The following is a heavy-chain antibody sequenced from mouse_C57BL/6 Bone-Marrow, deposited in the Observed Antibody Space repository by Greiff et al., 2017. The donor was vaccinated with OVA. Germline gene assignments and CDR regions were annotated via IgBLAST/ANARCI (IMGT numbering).Heavy chain of an antibody. J-gene: IGHJ2*01. CDR1: GYTFTSYW. CDR2: IYPGNSDT. CDR3: TRWRYYGRLDY. D-gene: IGHD1-1*01. V-gene: IGHV1-5*01. Sequence: VQLQQSGPVLARPGASVKMSCKTSGYTFTSYWMHWVKQRPGQGLEWIGAIYPGNSDTSYNQKFKGKAKLTAVTSASTAYMELSSLTNEDSAVYYCTRWRYYGRLDYWGQGTTLTVSS.